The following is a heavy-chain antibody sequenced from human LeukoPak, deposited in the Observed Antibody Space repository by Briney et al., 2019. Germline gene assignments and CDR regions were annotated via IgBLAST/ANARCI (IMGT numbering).Heavy chain of an antibody. CDR3: ARGAGTMVRGVTIDY. CDR1: GFTFGSSA. CDR2: ISYDGSNK. Sequence: GGSLRLSCAASGFTFGSSAMHWVRQAPGKGLEWVALISYDGSNKYYADSVKGRFTISRDNSKNTLYLQMNSLRAEDTAVYYCARGAGTMVRGVTIDYWGQGTLVTVSS. V-gene: IGHV3-30-3*01. J-gene: IGHJ4*02. D-gene: IGHD3-10*01.